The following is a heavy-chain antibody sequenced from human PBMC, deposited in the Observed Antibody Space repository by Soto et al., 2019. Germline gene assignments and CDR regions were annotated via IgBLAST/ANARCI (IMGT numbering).Heavy chain of an antibody. Sequence: SETLSLTCTVSGGSISSGGYYWSWIRQHPGKGLEWIGYIYYSGSTNYNPSLKSRVTISVDTSKNQFSLKLSSVTAADTAVYYCARVVPRFQQTPYYFDYWGQGTLVTVSS. CDR2: IYYSGST. D-gene: IGHD6-13*01. V-gene: IGHV4-61*08. CDR1: GGSISSGGYY. CDR3: ARVVPRFQQTPYYFDY. J-gene: IGHJ4*02.